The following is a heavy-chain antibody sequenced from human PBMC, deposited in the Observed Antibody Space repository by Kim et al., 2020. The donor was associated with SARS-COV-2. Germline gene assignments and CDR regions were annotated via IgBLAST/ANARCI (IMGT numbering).Heavy chain of an antibody. Sequence: SETLSLTCTVSGGSISSSSYYWGWIRQPPGKGLEWIGSIYYSGSTYYNPSLKSRVTISVDTSKNQFSLKLSSVTAADTAVYYCARHWEDGDGYSYGFSFDPWGQGTLVTVSS. CDR2: IYYSGST. D-gene: IGHD5-18*01. V-gene: IGHV4-39*01. CDR1: GGSISSSSYY. CDR3: ARHWEDGDGYSYGFSFDP. J-gene: IGHJ5*02.